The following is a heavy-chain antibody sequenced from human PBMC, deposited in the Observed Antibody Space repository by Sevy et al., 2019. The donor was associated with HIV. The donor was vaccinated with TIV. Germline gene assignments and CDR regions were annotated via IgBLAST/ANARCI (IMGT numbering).Heavy chain of an antibody. Sequence: GGSLRLSCAVSGFTFSNAWMNWVRQAPGTGLQWVGLIKSKIDGETTDYAAPVKGRITISRDDSKNTEYLQMDSLKTEDTALYYCATAPGYYDSSPFDYWDPGTLVTVSS. CDR1: GFTFSNAW. CDR2: IKSKIDGETT. V-gene: IGHV3-15*01. D-gene: IGHD3-9*01. J-gene: IGHJ4*02. CDR3: ATAPGYYDSSPFDY.